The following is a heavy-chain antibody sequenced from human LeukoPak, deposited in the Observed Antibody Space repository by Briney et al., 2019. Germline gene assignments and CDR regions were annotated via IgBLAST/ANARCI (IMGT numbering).Heavy chain of an antibody. J-gene: IGHJ4*02. V-gene: IGHV4-61*01. D-gene: IGHD3-16*01. CDR3: ARDSRGGGPDFDY. CDR2: INYRGHT. CDR1: GGSISSSSYY. Sequence: PSETLSLTCTVSGGSISSSSYYWGWIRQPPGKGLEWIAYINYRGHTSYNPSLESRITISLDTSRNQFSLKLSSVTAADTAVYYCARDSRGGGPDFDYWGQGTLVTVSS.